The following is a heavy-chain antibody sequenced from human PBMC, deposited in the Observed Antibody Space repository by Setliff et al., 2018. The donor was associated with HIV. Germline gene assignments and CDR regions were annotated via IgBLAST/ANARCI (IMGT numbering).Heavy chain of an antibody. D-gene: IGHD6-13*01. J-gene: IGHJ4*02. CDR1: GFSLSTSGVG. CDR2: IYWDDDK. CDR3: AHRRGWHSSSLADYFDY. V-gene: IGHV2-5*02. Sequence: ESGPTLVNPTQTLTLTCTFSGFSLSTSGVGVGWIRQPPGKALEWLALIYWDDDKRYSPSLKSRLTITKDTSKNQVVLTMTNMDPVDTATYYCAHRRGWHSSSLADYFDYWGQGTLVTVSS.